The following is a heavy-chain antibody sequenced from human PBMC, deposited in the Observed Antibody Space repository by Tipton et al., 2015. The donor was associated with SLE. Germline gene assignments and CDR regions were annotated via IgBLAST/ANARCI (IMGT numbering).Heavy chain of an antibody. Sequence: TLSLTCAVYGGSFSGYYWSWIRQPPGKGLEWIGYIYYSGSTNYNPSLKSRVTISVDTSKNQFSLKLSSVTAADTAVYYCAREVGYYDSSGFTWYFDLWGRGTLVTVSS. V-gene: IGHV4-59*01. D-gene: IGHD3-22*01. CDR2: IYYSGST. J-gene: IGHJ2*01. CDR1: GGSFSGYY. CDR3: AREVGYYDSSGFTWYFDL.